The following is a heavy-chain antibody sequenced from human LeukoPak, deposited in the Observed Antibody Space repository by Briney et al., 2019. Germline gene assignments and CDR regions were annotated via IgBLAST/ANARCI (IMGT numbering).Heavy chain of an antibody. CDR2: ISSTSGYT. D-gene: IGHD3-22*01. CDR1: GFTFRDYY. Sequence: GESLRLSCAASGFTFRDYYMSWIRQAPGKGLEWVSYISSTSGYTNYVDSVKGRFTISRDKSKNSLYLQMNSLRAEDTAVYYCAREARDYFESTGYHFDYWGQGILVTVSS. J-gene: IGHJ4*02. CDR3: AREARDYFESTGYHFDY. V-gene: IGHV3-11*05.